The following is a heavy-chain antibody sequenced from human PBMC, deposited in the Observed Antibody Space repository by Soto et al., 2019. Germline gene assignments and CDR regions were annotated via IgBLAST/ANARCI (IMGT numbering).Heavy chain of an antibody. CDR1: GGSISSGGYY. V-gene: IGHV4-30-2*01. D-gene: IGHD1-26*01. J-gene: IGHJ3*02. CDR3: ARALWEVGGAFDI. Sequence: SETLSLTCTVSGGSISSGGYYWNWIRPPPGKGLEWIGYIYHSGSTYYNPSLRSRVTISVDRSKDQFSLNLSSVTAADTAVYYCARALWEVGGAFDIWGQGTMVTVSS. CDR2: IYHSGST.